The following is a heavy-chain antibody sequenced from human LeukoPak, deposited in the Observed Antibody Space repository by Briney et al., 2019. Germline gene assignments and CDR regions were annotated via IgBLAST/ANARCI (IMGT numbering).Heavy chain of an antibody. CDR2: INPNSGGT. J-gene: IGHJ5*02. CDR1: GYTFIDYY. CDR3: ANKYAFSSADNWFDP. D-gene: IGHD6-25*01. V-gene: IGHV1-2*06. Sequence: ASVKVSCKASGYTFIDYYIHWVRQAPGQGLEWMGRINPNSGGTNYAQKFQGRVTMTRDTSISTAYMELSSLRSDDTAVYYCANKYAFSSADNWFDPWGQGTLVTVSS.